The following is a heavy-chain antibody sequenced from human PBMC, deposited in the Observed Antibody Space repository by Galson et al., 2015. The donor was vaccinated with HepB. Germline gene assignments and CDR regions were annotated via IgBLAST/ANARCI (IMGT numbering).Heavy chain of an antibody. V-gene: IGHV1-69*13. CDR3: ARERGYSSSWAHAGGDV. Sequence: SVKVSCKASGGTFSSYAISWVRQAPGQGLEWMGGIIPIFGTANCAQKFQGRVTITADESTSTAYMELSSLRSEDTAVYYCARERGYSSSWAHAGGDVWGKGTTVTVSS. J-gene: IGHJ6*04. CDR1: GGTFSSYA. CDR2: IIPIFGTA. D-gene: IGHD6-6*01.